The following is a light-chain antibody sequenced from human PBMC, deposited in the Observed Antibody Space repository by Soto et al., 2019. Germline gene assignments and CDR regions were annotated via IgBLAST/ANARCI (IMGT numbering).Light chain of an antibody. V-gene: IGKV4-1*01. CDR1: QSVFSRFRNKNY. Sequence: DIVMTQSPDSLTLSLGERATINCKSSQSVFSRFRNKNYLGWFQQKPGQPPRLLIYWASTRASGVSDRFSGSGSGTDFTLTINSLRAEDVAVYYCQQYYTTPTWTFGQGTKVEV. CDR3: QQYYTTPTWT. J-gene: IGKJ1*01. CDR2: WAS.